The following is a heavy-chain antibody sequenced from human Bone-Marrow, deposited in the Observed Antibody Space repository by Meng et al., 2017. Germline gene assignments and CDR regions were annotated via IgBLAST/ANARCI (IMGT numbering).Heavy chain of an antibody. V-gene: IGHV3-23*01. CDR3: AKLHWPVDY. D-gene: IGHD2-8*02. J-gene: IGHJ4*02. CDR2: ISGSGGST. CDR1: EFTFSSYP. Sequence: GESLKISCAASEFTFSSYPMSWVRQAPGKGLEWVSSISGSGGSTYYADSVKGRFTISRDNSKSTLYLQMNSLRAEDTAVYYCAKLHWPVDYWGQGTLVTVSS.